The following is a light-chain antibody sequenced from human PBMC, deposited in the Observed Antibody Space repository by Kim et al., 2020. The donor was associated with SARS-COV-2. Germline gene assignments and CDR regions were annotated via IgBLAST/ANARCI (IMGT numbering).Light chain of an antibody. CDR2: DAS. J-gene: IGKJ4*01. V-gene: IGKV3-11*01. CDR3: QQRSNWPLT. Sequence: LSPGDSATLSCRASQSVSRYLGWYQQKPGQAPRLLIYDASKRATGIPARFSGSGSGTDFTLTISSLEPEDFAIYYCQQRSNWPLTFGGGTKVDIK. CDR1: QSVSRY.